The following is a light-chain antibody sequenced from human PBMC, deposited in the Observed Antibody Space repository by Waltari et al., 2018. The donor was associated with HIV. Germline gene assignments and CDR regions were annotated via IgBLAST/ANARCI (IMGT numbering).Light chain of an antibody. Sequence: SAELTQPASVSVSPGQTARITCSADVLSSRFASWYQQKPGQAPVGLMFQDNERPSGIPDRFSGSSSGTTVTLTITAVQEEDEADYYCQSSDSDDTYVIFGGGTKLTVL. CDR3: QSSDSDDTYVI. CDR2: QDN. J-gene: IGLJ2*01. V-gene: IGLV3-25*03. CDR1: VLSSRF.